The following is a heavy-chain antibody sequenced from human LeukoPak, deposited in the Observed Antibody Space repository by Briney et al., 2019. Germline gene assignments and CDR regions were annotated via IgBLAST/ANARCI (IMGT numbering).Heavy chain of an antibody. CDR3: VRDPGDH. J-gene: IGHJ4*02. D-gene: IGHD7-27*01. CDR2: IKTDGSFS. CDR1: GFTFTSYW. Sequence: GGSLRLSCAASGFTFTSYWMHWVRQAPGKGLVWVSRIKTDGSFSNYADSVKGRFSISRDNAKSTLYLQMNGLRAEDTAVYYCVRDPGDHWGQGTLVTVSS. V-gene: IGHV3-74*01.